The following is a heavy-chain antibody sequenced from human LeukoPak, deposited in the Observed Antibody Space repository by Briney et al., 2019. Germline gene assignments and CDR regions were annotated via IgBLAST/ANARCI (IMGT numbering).Heavy chain of an antibody. V-gene: IGHV5-51*01. Sequence: TRYSPSFQGQVTISADKSISTAYLQWSSLKASDTAMYYCARRPYSSSHRFWGAFDIWGQGTMVTVSS. CDR2: T. CDR3: ARRPYSSSHRFWGAFDI. J-gene: IGHJ3*02. D-gene: IGHD6-6*01.